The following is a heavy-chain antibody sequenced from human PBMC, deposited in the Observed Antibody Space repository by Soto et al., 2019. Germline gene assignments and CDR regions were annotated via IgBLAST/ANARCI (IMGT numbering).Heavy chain of an antibody. Sequence: SQTLSLTCAISGDSVSSNSAAWNWIRQSPARGLEWLGRTYYRSKWYNDYAVSVKSRIPINPDTSKNQFSLQLHAVTPEDTAVYYCARGGGYFDWLGGYYYYYGMDVWGQGTTVTVSS. CDR2: TYYRSKWYN. V-gene: IGHV6-1*01. CDR3: ARGGGYFDWLGGYYYYYGMDV. J-gene: IGHJ6*02. D-gene: IGHD3-9*01. CDR1: GDSVSSNSAA.